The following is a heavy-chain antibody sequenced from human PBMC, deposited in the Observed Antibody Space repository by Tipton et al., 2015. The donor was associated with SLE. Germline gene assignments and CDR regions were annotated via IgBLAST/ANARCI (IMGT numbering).Heavy chain of an antibody. CDR1: GASISTNTYY. Sequence: TLSLTCTVSGASISTNTYYWGWVRQPPGRGLEWIGSVFYSGDSYYTPSLKSRVTISVDTSKSQFSLKLGSVTAADTAVYYCARGQGSYYDILTGGAFDIWGQGTMVTVSS. CDR2: VFYSGDS. V-gene: IGHV4-39*01. D-gene: IGHD3-9*01. CDR3: ARGQGSYYDILTGGAFDI. J-gene: IGHJ3*02.